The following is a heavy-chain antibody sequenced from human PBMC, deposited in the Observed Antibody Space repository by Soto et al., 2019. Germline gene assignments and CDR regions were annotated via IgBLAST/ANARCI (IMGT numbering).Heavy chain of an antibody. J-gene: IGHJ3*02. CDR1: GFLLSTSGRC. Sequence: SGPTLVNPTKTLTLTYTFSGFLLSTSGRCASWIRQPQGKALDWLAHIDWDGDKYVSTSLNTGLTIYKDTSKNQVVLTMTNIDTVDTATYYCALTETYYYDSSGYHHDTFDIWGQGTMVTVSS. CDR3: ALTETYYYDSSGYHHDTFDI. D-gene: IGHD3-22*01. CDR2: IDWDGDK. V-gene: IGHV2-70*01.